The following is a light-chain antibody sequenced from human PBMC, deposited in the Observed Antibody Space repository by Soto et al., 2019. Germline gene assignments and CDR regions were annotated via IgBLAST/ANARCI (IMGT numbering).Light chain of an antibody. CDR1: QNVIRY. V-gene: IGKV3-11*01. CDR3: QQRSNRPT. Sequence: EIVLTQSPATLSLSPGERATLSCRASQNVIRYLAWYQQKAGQAPRLLIYDASNRATGVPSRFSGSGSGTDFTLTISNLEPEDFAIFYCQQRSNRPTFGGGTKVEIK. CDR2: DAS. J-gene: IGKJ4*01.